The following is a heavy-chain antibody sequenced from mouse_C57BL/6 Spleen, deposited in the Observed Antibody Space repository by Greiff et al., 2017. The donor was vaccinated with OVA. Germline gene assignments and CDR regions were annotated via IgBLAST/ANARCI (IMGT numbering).Heavy chain of an antibody. CDR3: ARYDSSGYKTFFDY. Sequence: VQLQQPGAELVKPGASVKLSCKASGYTFTSYWMQWVKQRPGQGLEWIGEIDHSDSYTNYNQKFKGKATLTVDTSSSTAYMQLSSLTSEDSAVYYCARYDSSGYKTFFDYWGQGTTLTVSS. D-gene: IGHD3-2*02. CDR2: IDHSDSYT. J-gene: IGHJ2*01. V-gene: IGHV1-50*01. CDR1: GYTFTSYW.